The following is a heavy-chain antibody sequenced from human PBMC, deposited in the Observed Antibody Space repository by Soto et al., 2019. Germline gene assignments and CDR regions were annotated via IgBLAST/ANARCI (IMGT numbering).Heavy chain of an antibody. V-gene: IGHV1-69*13. CDR1: GGTFSSYA. J-gene: IGHJ6*02. D-gene: IGHD6-13*01. CDR2: IIPIFGTA. CDR3: ASVIWYDASNAPSDYYYYGMDV. Sequence: ASVKVSCKASGGTFSSYAISWVRQAPGQGLEWMGGIIPIFGTANYAQKFQGRVTITADESTGTAYMELSSLRSEDTAVYYCASVIWYDASNAPSDYYYYGMDVWGQGTTVTVSS.